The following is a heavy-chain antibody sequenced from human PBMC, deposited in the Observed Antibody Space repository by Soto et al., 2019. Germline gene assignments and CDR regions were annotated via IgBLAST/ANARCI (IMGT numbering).Heavy chain of an antibody. CDR2: IYPGDSDT. CDR3: ARTLKRSTVDYYYYNVMYV. CDR1: GYSFTSYW. V-gene: IGHV5-51*01. J-gene: IGHJ6*02. Sequence: PGESLKISCKGSGYSFTSYWIGWVRQMPGKGLEWMGIIYPGDSDTRYSPSFQGQVTISADKSISTAYLQWSSLKASDTAMYYCARTLKRSTVDYYYYNVMYVRGQGTTVPVSS. D-gene: IGHD4-17*01.